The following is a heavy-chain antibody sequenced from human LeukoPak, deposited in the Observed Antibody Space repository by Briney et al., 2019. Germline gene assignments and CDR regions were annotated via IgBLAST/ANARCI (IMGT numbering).Heavy chain of an antibody. J-gene: IGHJ4*02. CDR1: GGSISSHY. CDR2: IYYSGST. Sequence: SETLSLTCTVSGGSISSHYWSWIRQPPGKGLEWIGYIYYSGSTNYNPSLKSRVTISVDTSKNQFSLKLNSVTAADTAVYYCARQSGSADYWGQGTLVTVSS. V-gene: IGHV4-59*08. D-gene: IGHD1-26*01. CDR3: ARQSGSADY.